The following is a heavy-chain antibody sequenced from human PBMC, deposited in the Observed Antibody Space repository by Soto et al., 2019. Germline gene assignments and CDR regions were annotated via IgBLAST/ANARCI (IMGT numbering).Heavy chain of an antibody. J-gene: IGHJ4*02. Sequence: PGGSLRLSCAASGFTFSSYGMHWVRQAPGKGLEWVAVIWYDGSNKYYADSVKGRFTISRDNSKNTLYLQMNSLRAEDTAIYYCARQEYSTTWYLEYWGQGTLVTVSS. V-gene: IGHV3-33*01. D-gene: IGHD6-13*01. CDR3: ARQEYSTTWYLEY. CDR1: GFTFSSYG. CDR2: IWYDGSNK.